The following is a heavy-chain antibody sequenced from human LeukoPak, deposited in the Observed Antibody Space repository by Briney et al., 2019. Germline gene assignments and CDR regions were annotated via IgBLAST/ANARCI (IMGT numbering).Heavy chain of an antibody. CDR3: ARRGITYSSSFFEY. Sequence: KSSETLSLTCTVSGGSISGGKDFWGWIRQPPGKGLEWIGSIYYTGSTYYNPSLKSRVTISVDTSRNEFSLQVHSVTATDTAVYYCARRGITYSSSFFEYWGQGSLVTVSS. V-gene: IGHV4-39*01. CDR2: IYYTGST. CDR1: GGSISGGKDF. D-gene: IGHD6-13*01. J-gene: IGHJ4*02.